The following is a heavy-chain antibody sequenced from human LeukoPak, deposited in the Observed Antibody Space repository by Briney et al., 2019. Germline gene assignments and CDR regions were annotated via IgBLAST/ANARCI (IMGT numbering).Heavy chain of an antibody. J-gene: IGHJ4*02. Sequence: SETLSLTCAVYGGSFSGYYWSWIRQPPGKGLEWIGEISHSGSTNYNPSLKSRVTISLDTSKSQFSLNLSSVTAADTAVYYCASYSITVAGFDYWGQGTLVTVSS. CDR3: ASYSITVAGFDY. CDR1: GGSFSGYY. CDR2: ISHSGST. D-gene: IGHD6-19*01. V-gene: IGHV4-34*01.